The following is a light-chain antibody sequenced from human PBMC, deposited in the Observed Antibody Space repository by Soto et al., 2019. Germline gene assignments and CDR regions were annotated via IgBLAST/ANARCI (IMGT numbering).Light chain of an antibody. Sequence: EIVLTQSPGTLSLSPGERATLSCRASQSVSSNLAWYQQKPGQAPRLLIYGTSSRATGIPDRFSGSGSGTDFTLTISRLEPEDFAVYYCQQYGTSLFSFGPGNKVDIK. CDR1: QSVSSN. J-gene: IGKJ3*01. CDR2: GTS. CDR3: QQYGTSLFS. V-gene: IGKV3-20*01.